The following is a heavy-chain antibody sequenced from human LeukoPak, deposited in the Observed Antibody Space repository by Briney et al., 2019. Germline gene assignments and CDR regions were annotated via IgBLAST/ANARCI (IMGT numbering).Heavy chain of an antibody. D-gene: IGHD3-9*01. CDR2: ISGSGGST. J-gene: IGHJ6*02. Sequence: GGSLRLSCAASGFTFSSYAMSWVRQAPGKGLEWVSAISGSGGSTSYAQKFQGRVTMTRDTSTSTVYMELSSLRSEDTAVYYCAGVQYYDMPYGMDVWGQGTTVTVSS. CDR3: AGVQYYDMPYGMDV. V-gene: IGHV3-23*01. CDR1: GFTFSSYA.